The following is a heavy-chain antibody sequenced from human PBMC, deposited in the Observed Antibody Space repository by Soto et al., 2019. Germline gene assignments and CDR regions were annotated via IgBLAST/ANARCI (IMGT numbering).Heavy chain of an antibody. CDR1: GYTFTSYA. J-gene: IGHJ4*02. CDR2: INAGNGNT. D-gene: IGHD3-10*01. CDR3: ARDRRITMVRGVTPTPLDH. V-gene: IGHV1-3*01. Sequence: GASVKVSCKASGYTFTSYAMHWVRQAPGQRLEWMGWINAGNGNTKYSQKFQGRVTITRDTSASTAYMELSSLRSEDTAVYYCARDRRITMVRGVTPTPLDHWGQGTLVTVSS.